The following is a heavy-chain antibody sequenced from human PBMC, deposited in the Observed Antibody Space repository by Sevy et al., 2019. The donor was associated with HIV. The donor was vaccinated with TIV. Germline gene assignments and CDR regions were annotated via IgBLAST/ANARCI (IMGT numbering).Heavy chain of an antibody. CDR2: IYFSGSS. CDR3: AREGPRIAQFDN. CDR1: GASISSNTYY. V-gene: IGHV4-39*02. D-gene: IGHD6-13*01. J-gene: IGHJ4*02. Sequence: SETLSLTCTVSGASISSNTYYWGWIRQPPGKDLDWIGCIYFSGSSYYHPSIKGRVTISVDTSKNQFSLKVRSVTATDTAVYYCAREGPRIAQFDNWGQGTLVTVSS.